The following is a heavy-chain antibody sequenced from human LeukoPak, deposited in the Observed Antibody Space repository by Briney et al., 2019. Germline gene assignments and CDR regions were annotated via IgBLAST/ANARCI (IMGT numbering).Heavy chain of an antibody. CDR2: IYRGGST. J-gene: IGHJ4*02. Sequence: PGGSLRLSCAASGFTVGSNYMSWVRQAPGKGLEWVSIIYRGGSTNYADSVKGRFTIFRDTSKNTLYLQMNSLRAEDTAVYYCARLSANSSAYFFDYWGQGTLVTVSS. V-gene: IGHV3-66*04. CDR1: GFTVGSNY. D-gene: IGHD3-22*01. CDR3: ARLSANSSAYFFDY.